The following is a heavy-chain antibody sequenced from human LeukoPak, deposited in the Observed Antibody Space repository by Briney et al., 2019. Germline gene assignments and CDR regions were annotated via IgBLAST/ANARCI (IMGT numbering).Heavy chain of an antibody. D-gene: IGHD1-26*01. J-gene: IGHJ4*02. CDR3: ARASGTYYEDFDY. V-gene: IGHV4-39*02. CDR1: GGSISSSRYY. CDR2: IYYSGST. Sequence: PPETLSLTCGVSGGSISSSRYYWAWIRQPPGKGLQWIGSIYYSGSTYYSPSLKSRVTISVDTSKNHFSLKLNSVTAADTAVYYCARASGTYYEDFDYWGQGTLVTVSS.